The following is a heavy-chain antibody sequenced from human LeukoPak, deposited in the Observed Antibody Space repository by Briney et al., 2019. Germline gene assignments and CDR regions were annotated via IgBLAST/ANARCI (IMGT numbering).Heavy chain of an antibody. CDR3: ARGGSYLSAFDI. V-gene: IGHV3-53*01. CDR2: ISGSGGST. CDR1: GFTVSSNY. Sequence: GGSLRLSCAASGFTVSSNYMTWVRQAPGKGLEWVSGISGSGGSTYYADSVKGRFTISRDNSKNTLYLQMNSLRAEDTAVYYCARGGSYLSAFDIWGQGTMVTVSS. D-gene: IGHD1-26*01. J-gene: IGHJ3*02.